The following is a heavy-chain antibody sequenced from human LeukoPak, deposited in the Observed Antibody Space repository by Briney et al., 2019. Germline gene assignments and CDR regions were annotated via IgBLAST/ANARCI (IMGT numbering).Heavy chain of an antibody. CDR1: GYTFVGYY. Sequence: ASVKVSCKTSGYTFVGYYMHWVRQAPGQGLEWMGWLNPNSGGTNYAQKFQGRVTMTRDTSISTAYMELSRLRSDDTAVYYCARDPSYCGGDCFVNWFDPWGQGTLVTVSS. J-gene: IGHJ5*02. V-gene: IGHV1-2*02. D-gene: IGHD2-21*02. CDR3: ARDPSYCGGDCFVNWFDP. CDR2: LNPNSGGT.